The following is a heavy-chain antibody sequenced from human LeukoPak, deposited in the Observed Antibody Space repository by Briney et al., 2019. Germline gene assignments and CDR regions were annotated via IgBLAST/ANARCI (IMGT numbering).Heavy chain of an antibody. J-gene: IGHJ3*02. CDR3: ARMRSMVRGVMDAFDI. CDR2: INHSGST. Sequence: PSETLSLTCTVSGGSISGYYWSWIRQPPGKGLEWIGEINHSGSTNYNPSLKSRVTISVDTSKNQFSLKLSSVTAADTAVYYCARMRSMVRGVMDAFDIWGQGTMVTVSS. D-gene: IGHD3-10*01. CDR1: GGSISGYY. V-gene: IGHV4-34*01.